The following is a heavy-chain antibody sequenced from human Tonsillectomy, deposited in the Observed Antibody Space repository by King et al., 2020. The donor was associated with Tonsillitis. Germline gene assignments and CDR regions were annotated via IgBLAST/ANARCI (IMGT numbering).Heavy chain of an antibody. CDR2: INHSGST. D-gene: IGHD2-15*01. V-gene: IGHV4-34*01. CDR1: GGSFSGYY. CDR3: ARGGGYYYYMDV. Sequence: VQLQQWGAGLLKPSETLSLTCAVYGGSFSGYYWSWIRQPPGKGLEWIGEINHSGSTNYNPSLKSRGTISVDTSKNQFSLKLSSVTAADTAVYYCARGGGYYYYMDVWRKGPTVTVSS. J-gene: IGHJ6*03.